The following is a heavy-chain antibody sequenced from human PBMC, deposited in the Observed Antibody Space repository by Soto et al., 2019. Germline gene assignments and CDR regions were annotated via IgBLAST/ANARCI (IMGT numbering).Heavy chain of an antibody. J-gene: IGHJ6*02. Sequence: QVQLVQSGAEVKKPGSSVKVSCKASGGILSSYGISWVRQAPGQGLEWMGGIMPIFGTANYAQKFQGRVTITAGESTSTAYMELNSLRSADTAVYYCARAIHDYRGIGDYYYGMDVWGQGTTVTVSS. CDR3: ARAIHDYRGIGDYYYGMDV. CDR2: IMPIFGTA. D-gene: IGHD4-4*01. CDR1: GGILSSYG. V-gene: IGHV1-69*12.